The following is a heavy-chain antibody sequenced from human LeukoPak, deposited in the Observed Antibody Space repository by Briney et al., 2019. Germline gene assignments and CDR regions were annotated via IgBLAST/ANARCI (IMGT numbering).Heavy chain of an antibody. D-gene: IGHD3-10*01. V-gene: IGHV1-3*01. Sequence: KFQGRVTITRDTSASTAYMELSSLRSEDTAVYYCARDLITMVRGPYGMDVWGQGTTVTVSS. CDR3: ARDLITMVRGPYGMDV. J-gene: IGHJ6*02.